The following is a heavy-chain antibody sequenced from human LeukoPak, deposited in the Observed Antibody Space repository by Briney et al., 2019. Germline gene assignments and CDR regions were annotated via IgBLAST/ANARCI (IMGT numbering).Heavy chain of an antibody. CDR1: GGSFSGYY. CDR2: INHSGST. D-gene: IGHD4-17*01. CDR3: ASITLVTTQGS. J-gene: IGHJ4*02. V-gene: IGHV4-34*01. Sequence: PSETLSLTCAVYGGSFSGYYWSWIRQPPGKGLEWIGEINHSGSTNYNPSLRSRVTISVDTSKSQFSLKLSSVTAADTAVYYCASITLVTTQGSWGQGTLVTVSS.